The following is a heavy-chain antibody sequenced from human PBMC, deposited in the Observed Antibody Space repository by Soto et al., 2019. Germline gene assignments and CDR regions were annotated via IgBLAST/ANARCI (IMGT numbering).Heavy chain of an antibody. CDR3: ARGLIDYYDSSGYFFDY. J-gene: IGHJ4*02. D-gene: IGHD3-22*01. Sequence: SEILSLTCTVSGGSISSYYWSWIRQPAGKGLEWIGRIYTSGSTNYNPSLKSRVTMSVDTSKNQFSLKLSSVTAADTAVYYCARGLIDYYDSSGYFFDYWGQGTLVTVSS. V-gene: IGHV4-4*07. CDR2: IYTSGST. CDR1: GGSISSYY.